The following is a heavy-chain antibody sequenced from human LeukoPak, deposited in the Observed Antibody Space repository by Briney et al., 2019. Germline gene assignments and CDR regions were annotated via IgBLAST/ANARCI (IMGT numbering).Heavy chain of an antibody. Sequence: GGSLRLSCAASGFTFSNAWMSWVRQAPGKGLECVGRIKSKTDGGTTDYAAPVKGRFTISRDDSKNTLYLQMNSLKTEDTAVYYCTTRNYYDSRRFDYWGQGTLVTVSS. V-gene: IGHV3-15*01. CDR2: IKSKTDGGTT. J-gene: IGHJ4*02. CDR1: GFTFSNAW. CDR3: TTRNYYDSRRFDY. D-gene: IGHD3-22*01.